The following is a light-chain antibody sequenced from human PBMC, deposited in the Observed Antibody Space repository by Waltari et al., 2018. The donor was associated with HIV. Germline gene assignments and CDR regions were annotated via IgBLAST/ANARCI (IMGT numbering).Light chain of an antibody. CDR1: QNVGNT. V-gene: IGKV3-15*01. Sequence: EVVVTQTPAALSVSPGQAGTLSCTTSQNVGNTVAWYQRKPGQSPRLLIYGASTRATGIPARFSGSGSGTDFTLTINSLQSEDFAVYYCQQYNNWPPAYTFGQGTKLEIK. CDR3: QQYNNWPPAYT. CDR2: GAS. J-gene: IGKJ2*01.